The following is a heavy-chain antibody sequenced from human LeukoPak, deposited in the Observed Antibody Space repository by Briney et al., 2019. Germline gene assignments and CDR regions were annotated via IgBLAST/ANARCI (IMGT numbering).Heavy chain of an antibody. Sequence: SETLSLTCTVSGGSISSYYWSWIWQPPGKGLEWIGYIYYSGSTNYNPSLKSRVTISVDTSKNQFSLKLSSVTAADTAVYYCARAPPYYDILTGSPFYYYGMDVWGQGTTVTVSS. D-gene: IGHD3-9*01. J-gene: IGHJ6*02. V-gene: IGHV4-59*08. CDR2: IYYSGST. CDR1: GGSISSYY. CDR3: ARAPPYYDILTGSPFYYYGMDV.